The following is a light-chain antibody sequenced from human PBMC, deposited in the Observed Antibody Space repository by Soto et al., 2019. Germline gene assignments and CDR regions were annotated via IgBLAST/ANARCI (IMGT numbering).Light chain of an antibody. CDR2: LAS. CDR3: QQYNNWPRAT. J-gene: IGKJ4*01. CDR1: QAVNTR. V-gene: IGKV3D-15*03. Sequence: EIVLTQSPATLCSFPGDRVTLSCSASQAVNTRLAWYQHKPGQAPRLLIYLASNRAAGVPARFSGSGSGTDFNLTISILQSEDFAIYHCQQYNNWPRATFGGGTKVDIK.